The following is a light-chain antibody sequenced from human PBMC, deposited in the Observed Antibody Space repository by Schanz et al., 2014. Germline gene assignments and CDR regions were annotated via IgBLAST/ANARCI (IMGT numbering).Light chain of an antibody. CDR1: SSDIGAHNY. CDR3: SSYGGSNFVV. CDR2: DVH. Sequence: QSALTQPASVSGSPGQSITIFCTGTSSDIGAHNYVSWYQQHPGKAPKLIVYDVHDRPSGVSYRFSGSKSGYTASLTISGLQVEDGADYYCSSYGGSNFVVFGGGTKLTVL. J-gene: IGLJ2*01. V-gene: IGLV2-14*03.